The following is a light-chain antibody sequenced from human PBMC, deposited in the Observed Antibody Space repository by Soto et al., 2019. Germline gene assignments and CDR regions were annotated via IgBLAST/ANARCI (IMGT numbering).Light chain of an antibody. V-gene: IGKV3-20*01. Sequence: EIVLTQSPGTLSLSPGERATLSCRASQSVSSSYLAWYQHKPGQAPRLLIYGASSRATGIPDRFSGSGSGTDCTVTISRLEPEDFAVYYCQQYGSSPTFGQGTKLEIK. CDR2: GAS. CDR3: QQYGSSPT. CDR1: QSVSSSY. J-gene: IGKJ2*01.